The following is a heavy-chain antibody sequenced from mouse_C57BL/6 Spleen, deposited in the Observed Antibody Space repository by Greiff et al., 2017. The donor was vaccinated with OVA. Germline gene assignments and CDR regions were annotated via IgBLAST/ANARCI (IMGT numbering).Heavy chain of an antibody. J-gene: IGHJ2*01. V-gene: IGHV3-6*01. CDR1: GYSITSGYY. Sequence: EVQLQESGPGLVKPSQSLSLTCSVTGYSITSGYYWNWIRQFPGNKLEWMGYISYDGSNNYNPSLKNRISITRDTSKNQFFLKLNSVTTEDTATYYCATAGYFDYWGQGTTLTVSS. CDR3: ATAGYFDY. CDR2: ISYDGSN.